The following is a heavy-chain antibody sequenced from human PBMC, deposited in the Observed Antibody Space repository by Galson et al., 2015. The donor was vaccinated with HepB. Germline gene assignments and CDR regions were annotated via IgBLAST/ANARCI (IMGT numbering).Heavy chain of an antibody. CDR2: ISSSSSTI. J-gene: IGHJ5*02. Sequence: SLRLSCAASGFTFSSYSMNWVRQAPGKGLEWVSYISSSSSTIYYADSVKGRFTISRDNAKNSLYLQMNSLRAEDTAVYYCARAHGTTFSNWFDPWGQGTLVTVSS. V-gene: IGHV3-48*01. CDR1: GFTFSSYS. CDR3: ARAHGTTFSNWFDP. D-gene: IGHD1-7*01.